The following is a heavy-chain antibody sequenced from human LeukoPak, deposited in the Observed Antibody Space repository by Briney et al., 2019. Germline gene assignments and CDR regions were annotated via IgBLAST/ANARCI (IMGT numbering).Heavy chain of an antibody. CDR3: ARDLARNEYGMDV. CDR1: GFTVSSNY. D-gene: IGHD1-1*01. V-gene: IGHV3-66*01. CDR2: IYSGGST. J-gene: IGHJ6*02. Sequence: GGSLRLSCAASGFTVSSNYMSWVRQAPGKGLEWVSVIYSGGSTYYADSVKGRFTISRDNSKNTLYLQMNSLRAEDTAVYYCARDLARNEYGMDVRGQGTTVTVSS.